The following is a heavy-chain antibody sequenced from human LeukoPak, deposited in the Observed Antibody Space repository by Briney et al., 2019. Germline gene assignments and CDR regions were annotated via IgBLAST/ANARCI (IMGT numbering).Heavy chain of an antibody. Sequence: KAGRSVRLSCAASGFTFSRNAMHWVRQAPGKGLEWVALISYDGNNKYYADSVKGRFTISRDNSKNTVYLQMNSLKPEDTAVYYCGRGSVDNYGVDYWGQGTLVTVSS. CDR1: GFTFSRNA. CDR2: ISYDGNNK. D-gene: IGHD4-17*01. V-gene: IGHV3-30*07. J-gene: IGHJ4*02. CDR3: GRGSVDNYGVDY.